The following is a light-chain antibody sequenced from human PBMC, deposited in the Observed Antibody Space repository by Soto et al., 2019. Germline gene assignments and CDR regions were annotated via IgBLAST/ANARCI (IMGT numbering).Light chain of an antibody. J-gene: IGKJ1*01. CDR3: QQYNNWPQT. CDR1: QSVSSN. Sequence: EIVMTQSPATLSVSPGERATLSCRASQSVSSNLAWYQQKPGQAPRLLIYGASTRATGIPARFSGSGSGTEFTLTISGLQSEEFAVYYCQQYNNWPQTFGQGTKVEIK. V-gene: IGKV3-15*01. CDR2: GAS.